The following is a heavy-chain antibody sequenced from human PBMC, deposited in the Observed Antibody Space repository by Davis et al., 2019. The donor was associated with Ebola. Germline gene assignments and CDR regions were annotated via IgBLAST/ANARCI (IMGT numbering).Heavy chain of an antibody. Sequence: PSETLSLTCTVSGGSVSSGSYYWSWIRQPPGKGLEWIGYIYYSGSTNYNPSPKSRVTISVDTSKNQFSLKLSSVTAADTAVYYCARATGWELLAPDYWGQGTLVTVSS. CDR1: GGSVSSGSYY. J-gene: IGHJ4*01. CDR3: ARATGWELLAPDY. CDR2: IYYSGST. V-gene: IGHV4-61*01. D-gene: IGHD1-26*01.